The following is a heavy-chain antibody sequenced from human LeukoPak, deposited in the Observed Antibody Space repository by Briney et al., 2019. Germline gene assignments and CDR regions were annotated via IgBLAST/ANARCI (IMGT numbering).Heavy chain of an antibody. D-gene: IGHD6-6*01. Sequence: PSETLSLTCTVSGGSITNYYWSWIRQPPGKGLEYIGFIYHSGSTNYNPSLKSRVTMSVDKSKNQCSLRLSSVTAADTAIYFCARSTQDSSTSFDYWGQGILVTVSS. CDR2: IYHSGST. V-gene: IGHV4-59*01. CDR1: GGSITNYY. J-gene: IGHJ4*02. CDR3: ARSTQDSSTSFDY.